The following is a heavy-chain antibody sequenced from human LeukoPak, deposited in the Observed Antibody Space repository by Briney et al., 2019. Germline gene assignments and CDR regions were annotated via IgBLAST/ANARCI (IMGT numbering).Heavy chain of an antibody. Sequence: ASVKVSCKASGYTFTSYGISWVRQAPGQGLEWMGWISAYNGNTNYAQKLQGRVTMTTDTSTSTAYMELRSLRSDDTAVYYCAGDREGYYDSSGYANFDYWGQGTLVTVSS. CDR1: GYTFTSYG. CDR2: ISAYNGNT. CDR3: AGDREGYYDSSGYANFDY. D-gene: IGHD3-22*01. V-gene: IGHV1-18*01. J-gene: IGHJ4*02.